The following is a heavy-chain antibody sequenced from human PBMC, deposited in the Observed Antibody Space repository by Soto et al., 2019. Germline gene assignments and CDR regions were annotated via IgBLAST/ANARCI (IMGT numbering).Heavy chain of an antibody. J-gene: IGHJ4*02. CDR1: GFTFSSYS. V-gene: IGHV3-48*02. D-gene: IGHD2-8*01. CDR2: ISSSGSTI. Sequence: EVQLVESGGGLVQPGGSLRLSCAASGFTFSSYSMNWVRQAPGKGLEWVSYISSSGSTIYYADSVKGRFTTSRDNAKNSLYLQMNRLRDEDTAVYYCARDLKMVYAIDFDYWGQGTLVTVSS. CDR3: ARDLKMVYAIDFDY.